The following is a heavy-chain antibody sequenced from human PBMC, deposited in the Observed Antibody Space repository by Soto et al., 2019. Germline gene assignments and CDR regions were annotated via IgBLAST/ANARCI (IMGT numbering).Heavy chain of an antibody. Sequence: EVQLVESGGGLVQPGGSLRLSCAGSGFVFSSYWMHWVRQVPGKGLVWVSRITNDGSSTTYADSVNGRFTISRDNAKNTLYLQMNSRGAEDTAVYYCARGMQGSRYFDLWGRGTQVTVSS. V-gene: IGHV3-74*01. CDR2: ITNDGSST. CDR1: GFVFSSYW. J-gene: IGHJ2*01. CDR3: ARGMQGSRYFDL.